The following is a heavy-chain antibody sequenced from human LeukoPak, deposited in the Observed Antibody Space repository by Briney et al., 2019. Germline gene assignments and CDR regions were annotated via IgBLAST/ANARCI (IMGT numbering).Heavy chain of an antibody. CDR3: ARTNYDDSFDP. V-gene: IGHV1-2*02. D-gene: IGHD4-17*01. CDR1: GYTFTAYY. Sequence: ASVKVSCKVSGYTFTAYYVHWVRQAPGQGLEWMGWISPESGGTIYAQKFQGRVTMTRDTSISTAYMELSRLKSDDTAVYFCARTNYDDSFDPWGQGTLVTVSS. J-gene: IGHJ5*02. CDR2: ISPESGGT.